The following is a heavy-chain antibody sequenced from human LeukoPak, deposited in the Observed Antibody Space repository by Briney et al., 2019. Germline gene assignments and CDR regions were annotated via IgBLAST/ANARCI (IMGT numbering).Heavy chain of an antibody. CDR3: AKDATDLITMVQGAVGYYYYMDV. CDR2: ISGSGGST. J-gene: IGHJ6*03. Sequence: TGGSLRLSRAASGFTFSSYAMSWVRQAPGKGLEWVSAISGSGGSTYYADSVKGRFTISRDNSKNTLYLQMNSLRAEDTAVYYCAKDATDLITMVQGAVGYYYYMDVWGKGTTVTVSS. CDR1: GFTFSSYA. V-gene: IGHV3-23*01. D-gene: IGHD3-10*01.